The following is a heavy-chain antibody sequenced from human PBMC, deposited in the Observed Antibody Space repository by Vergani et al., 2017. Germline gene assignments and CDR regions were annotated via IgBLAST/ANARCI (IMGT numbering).Heavy chain of an antibody. CDR2: INHNGST. V-gene: IGHV4-34*01. J-gene: IGHJ4*02. Sequence: QVQLQQWGAGLLKPSETLSLTCAVYGGSFSGYYWSWIRQPPGKGLEWIGEINHNGSTNYNPSLKSRVTIAVDTSKNQLALKLSAVTAADTAVYDCAREGSDFWSNFDYWGQGTLVTVSS. CDR1: GGSFSGYY. CDR3: AREGSDFWSNFDY. D-gene: IGHD3-3*01.